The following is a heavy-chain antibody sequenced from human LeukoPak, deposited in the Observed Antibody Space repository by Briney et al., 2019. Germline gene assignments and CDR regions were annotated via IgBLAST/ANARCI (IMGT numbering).Heavy chain of an antibody. CDR2: IYYSGST. CDR3: ARHRRSHYYYDSSGYLYYFDY. Sequence: SETLSLTCTVSGGSVSSGDYYYWSWIRQPPGKGLEWIGNIYYSGSTYYNPSLKSRVTISVDTSKNQSSLKLSSVTAADTAVYYCARHRRSHYYYDSSGYLYYFDYWGQGTLVTVSS. V-gene: IGHV4-39*01. D-gene: IGHD3-22*01. J-gene: IGHJ4*02. CDR1: GGSVSSGDYY.